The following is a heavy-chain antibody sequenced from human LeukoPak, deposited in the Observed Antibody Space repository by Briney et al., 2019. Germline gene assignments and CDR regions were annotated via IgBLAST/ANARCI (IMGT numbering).Heavy chain of an antibody. J-gene: IGHJ4*02. CDR3: ARSYYDFWSGYPYYFDY. V-gene: IGHV1-3*01. CDR2: INAGNGNT. D-gene: IGHD3-3*01. Sequence: ASVKVSCKASGYTFTSYAMHWVRQAPGQRLEWMGWINAGNGNTKYSQKFQGRVTITRDTSASTAYMELSSLRSDDTAVYYCARSYYDFWSGYPYYFDYWGQGTLVTVSS. CDR1: GYTFTSYA.